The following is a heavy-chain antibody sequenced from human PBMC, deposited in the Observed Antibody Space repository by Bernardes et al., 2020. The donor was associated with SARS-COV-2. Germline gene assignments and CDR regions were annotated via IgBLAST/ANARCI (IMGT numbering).Heavy chain of an antibody. D-gene: IGHD3-9*01. CDR2: IYYSGST. J-gene: IGHJ3*02. V-gene: IGHV4-39*01. CDR3: ARHPVLRYFDWLFRGGAFDI. Sequence: SETLSLTCTVSGGSIRSSSYYWGWIRQPPGKGLEWIGSIYYSGSTYYNPSLKSRVTISVDTSKNQFSLKLSSVTAADTAVYYCARHPVLRYFDWLFRGGAFDIWGQGTMVTVSS. CDR1: GGSIRSSSYY.